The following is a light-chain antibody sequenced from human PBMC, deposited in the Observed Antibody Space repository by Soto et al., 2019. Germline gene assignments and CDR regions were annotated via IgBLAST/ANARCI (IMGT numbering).Light chain of an antibody. Sequence: QAVVTQPPSASGTPGQRVTISCSGSSSNIGSNYVYWYQQLPGTAPKLLIYRNNQRPSGVPDRFSGSKSGTSASLAISGLRSEDEDDYYCAAWDDSLSGLVFGGGTKLTVL. CDR1: SSNIGSNY. V-gene: IGLV1-47*01. J-gene: IGLJ2*01. CDR3: AAWDDSLSGLV. CDR2: RNN.